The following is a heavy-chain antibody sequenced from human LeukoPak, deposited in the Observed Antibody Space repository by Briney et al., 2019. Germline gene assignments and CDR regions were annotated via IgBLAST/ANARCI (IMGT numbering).Heavy chain of an antibody. CDR3: ARQMGATATVVRFDY. V-gene: IGHV4-39*01. J-gene: IGHJ4*02. Sequence: SETLSLTCTVSGGSISSSSYYWGWIRQPPGKGLEWIGSIYYSGSTYYDLSLKSRVTISVDTSKNQFSLKLSSVTAADTAVYYCARQMGATATVVRFDYWGQGTLVTVSS. CDR2: IYYSGST. CDR1: GGSISSSSYY. D-gene: IGHD4-23*01.